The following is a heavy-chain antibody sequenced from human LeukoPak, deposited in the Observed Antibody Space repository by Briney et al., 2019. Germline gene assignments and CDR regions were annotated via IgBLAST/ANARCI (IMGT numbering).Heavy chain of an antibody. D-gene: IGHD2-2*01. Sequence: GGSLRLSCIASGFAFDAHGMSWVRQVPGKGLEWVSGINWSGKSIGYGDPVRGRFTISRDNAKNSLYLQMDSLRAEDTALYYCARAPITSPFYFDYWGQGTLVTVSS. V-gene: IGHV3-20*04. J-gene: IGHJ4*02. CDR2: INWSGKSI. CDR1: GFAFDAHG. CDR3: ARAPITSPFYFDY.